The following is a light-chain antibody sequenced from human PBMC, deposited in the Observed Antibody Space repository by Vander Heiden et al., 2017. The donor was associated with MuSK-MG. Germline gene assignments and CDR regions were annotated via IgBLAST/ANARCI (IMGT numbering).Light chain of an antibody. CDR3: RQTDSRVT. CDR2: AAS. J-gene: IGKJ4*01. CDR1: QDIMKY. Sequence: DIQMTQSPSSLSVSVGDRVTITCRASQDIMKYLNWYQQKPGKAPKVLMYAASSLQRGVPSRFSGSGSGTDFTLTISRLQPEDLATYYFRQTDSRVTFGGGTKVEIK. V-gene: IGKV1-39*01.